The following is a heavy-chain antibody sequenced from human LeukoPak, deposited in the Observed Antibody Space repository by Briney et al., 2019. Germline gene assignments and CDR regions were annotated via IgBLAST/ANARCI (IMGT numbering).Heavy chain of an antibody. D-gene: IGHD6-19*01. V-gene: IGHV3-23*01. Sequence: GGSLRLSCAASGFTFSSYAMSWVRQAPGKGLEWVSAISGSGGSTYYADSVKGRFTISRGNSKNTLYLQMNSLRAEDTAVYYCAKHRYSSGWSDFDYWGQGTLVTVSS. J-gene: IGHJ4*02. CDR3: AKHRYSSGWSDFDY. CDR2: ISGSGGST. CDR1: GFTFSSYA.